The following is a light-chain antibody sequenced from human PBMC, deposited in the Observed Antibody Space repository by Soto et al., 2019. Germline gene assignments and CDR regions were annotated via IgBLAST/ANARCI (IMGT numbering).Light chain of an antibody. CDR1: SSDVGGYDY. J-gene: IGLJ2*01. CDR3: CSYAGTYTLVV. CDR2: DVT. V-gene: IGLV2-11*01. Sequence: QSVLTQPRSVSGSPGQSVTISCTGTSSDVGGYDYVSWYQQHPGQAPKLMIYDVTKRPSGVPDRFSGSKSDNTASLTISGLQAEDEADYYCCSYAGTYTLVVFGGGTKVTVL.